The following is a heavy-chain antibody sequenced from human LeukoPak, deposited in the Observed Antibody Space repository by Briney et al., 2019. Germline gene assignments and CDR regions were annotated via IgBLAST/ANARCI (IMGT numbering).Heavy chain of an antibody. Sequence: GGSLRLSCAASGFTFSSSALTWVRQAPEKGLEWVSTLSGSGDSTYYADSVKGRFTISRDNSKNTLFLEMNRLRAEDTAIYYCAKEAYYDILSGSEAEGFMDVWGKGTAVIVSS. CDR1: GFTFSSSA. CDR2: LSGSGDST. J-gene: IGHJ6*03. D-gene: IGHD3-9*01. CDR3: AKEAYYDILSGSEAEGFMDV. V-gene: IGHV3-23*01.